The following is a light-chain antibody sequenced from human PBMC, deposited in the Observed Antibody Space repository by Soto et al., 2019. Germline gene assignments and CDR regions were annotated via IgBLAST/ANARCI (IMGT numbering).Light chain of an antibody. CDR2: GAS. Sequence: EIVLTQSPGTLSLSPGERATLSCRASQSVSSSYLAWYQQKPGQAPRLLIYGASSRATGIPDRFSGSGSGTDFTLTISRLEPEEFAGYYCQQYGSSLPTWTFGQGTKVEIK. CDR1: QSVSSSY. J-gene: IGKJ1*01. V-gene: IGKV3-20*01. CDR3: QQYGSSLPTWT.